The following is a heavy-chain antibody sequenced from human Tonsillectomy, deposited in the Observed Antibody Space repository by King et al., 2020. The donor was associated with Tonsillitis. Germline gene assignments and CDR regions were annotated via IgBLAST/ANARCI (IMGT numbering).Heavy chain of an antibody. CDR2: IYCGGST. V-gene: IGHV3-53*01. CDR3: ASSKTYCSSTSCYPPLWYFDL. CDR1: GFTVSSNY. Sequence: VQLVESGGCLIQPGGSLRLSCAASGFTVSSNYMSWVRQAPGKGLEWVSLIYCGGSTYYADSVKGRFTISRDNSKNTLYLQMNSLRAEDTAVYYCASSKTYCSSTSCYPPLWYFDLWGRGTLVTVSS. D-gene: IGHD2-2*01. J-gene: IGHJ2*01.